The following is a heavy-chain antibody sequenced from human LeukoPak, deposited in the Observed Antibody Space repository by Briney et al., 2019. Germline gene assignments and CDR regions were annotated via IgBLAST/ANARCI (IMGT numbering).Heavy chain of an antibody. V-gene: IGHV1-2*02. CDR3: ARDIVVPAADRNWFDP. CDR2: INPNSGGT. Sequence: ASVKVSCKASGYTFTGYDMHWVRQAPGQGLEWMGWINPNSGGTNYAQKFQGRVTMTRDTSISTAYMELSRLRSDDTAVYYCARDIVVPAADRNWFDPWGQGTLVTVSS. J-gene: IGHJ5*02. D-gene: IGHD2-2*01. CDR1: GYTFTGYD.